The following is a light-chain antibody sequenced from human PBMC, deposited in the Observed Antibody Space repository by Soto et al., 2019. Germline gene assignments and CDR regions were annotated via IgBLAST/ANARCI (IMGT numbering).Light chain of an antibody. CDR1: QSVSSSY. Sequence: EIVMVRTPATLSVSPGGRATLACRASQSVSSSYFAWYQQKPGQAPRFLIYGASSRATGIQDSFSGSGSGTEFTLTIRRLEPEDFAVYYCKQYGSSPTCGQGTKVDIK. CDR3: KQYGSSPT. CDR2: GAS. J-gene: IGKJ1*01. V-gene: IGKV3-20*01.